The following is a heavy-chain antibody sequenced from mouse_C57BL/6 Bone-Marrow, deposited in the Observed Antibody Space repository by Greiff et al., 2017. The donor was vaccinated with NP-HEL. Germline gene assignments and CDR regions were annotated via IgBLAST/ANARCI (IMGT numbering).Heavy chain of an antibody. J-gene: IGHJ2*01. D-gene: IGHD1-1*01. CDR3: ARSGTTVVGDY. V-gene: IGHV1-61*01. CDR2: IYPSDSET. Sequence: QVQLQQPGAELVRPGSSVKLSCKASGYTFTSYWMDWVKQRPGQGLEWIGNIYPSDSETHYNQKFKDKATLTVDKSSSPAYMQLSSLTSEDSAVYYCARSGTTVVGDYWGQGTTLTVSS. CDR1: GYTFTSYW.